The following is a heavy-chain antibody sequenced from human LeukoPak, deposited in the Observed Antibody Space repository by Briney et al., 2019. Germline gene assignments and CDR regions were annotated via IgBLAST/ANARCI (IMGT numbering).Heavy chain of an antibody. CDR1: GFTFSSYA. Sequence: GGSLRLSCAASGFTFSSYAMSWVRQAPGKGLEWVSAISGSGGSTYYADSVKGRFTISRDNSKNTLYLQMNSLRAEDTAVYYWPNPGYTKVSGGYLGHFRNGGRGTLVTVSS. CDR2: ISGSGGST. V-gene: IGHV3-23*01. D-gene: IGHD3-10*01. CDR3: PNPGYTKVSGGYLGHFRN. J-gene: IGHJ1*01.